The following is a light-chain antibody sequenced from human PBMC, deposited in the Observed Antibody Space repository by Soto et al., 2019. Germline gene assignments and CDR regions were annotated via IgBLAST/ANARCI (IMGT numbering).Light chain of an antibody. CDR3: SSYAGSNLGV. V-gene: IGLV2-8*01. Sequence: QSALTQPPSASGSPGQSVTISCTGNSSDVGGYNYVSWYQQHPGKAPKLMIYEVSTRPSGVPDRFSGSKSGNTASLTVSGLQAEDEADYYCSSYAGSNLGVFGTGTKLTVL. CDR1: SSDVGGYNY. CDR2: EVS. J-gene: IGLJ1*01.